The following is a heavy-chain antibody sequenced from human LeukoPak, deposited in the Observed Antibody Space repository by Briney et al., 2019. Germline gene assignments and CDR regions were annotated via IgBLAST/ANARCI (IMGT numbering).Heavy chain of an antibody. V-gene: IGHV1-2*02. D-gene: IGHD4-17*01. Sequence: GASVKVSCKASGYTFTSYGISWVRQAPGQGLEWMGWINPNSGGTNYAQKFQGRVTMTRDTSISTAYMELSRLSSDDTAVYYCARLATTLTPFDYWGQGTLVTVSS. J-gene: IGHJ4*02. CDR2: INPNSGGT. CDR1: GYTFTSYG. CDR3: ARLATTLTPFDY.